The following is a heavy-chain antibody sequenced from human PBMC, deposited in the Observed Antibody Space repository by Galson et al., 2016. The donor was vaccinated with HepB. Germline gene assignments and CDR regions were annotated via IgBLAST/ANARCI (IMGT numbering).Heavy chain of an antibody. CDR2: ISAYYGDT. J-gene: IGHJ2*01. Sequence: SVKVSCKASGYTFTPYGISWVRQAPGQGFEWMGWISAYYGDTNYAQRLQGRITMTTDTSASTVYMELRSLTSDDTAVYYCARDVRGWSRLPLNFDHWGRGTLVTVSS. D-gene: IGHD6-19*01. CDR3: ARDVRGWSRLPLNFDH. V-gene: IGHV1-18*01. CDR1: GYTFTPYG.